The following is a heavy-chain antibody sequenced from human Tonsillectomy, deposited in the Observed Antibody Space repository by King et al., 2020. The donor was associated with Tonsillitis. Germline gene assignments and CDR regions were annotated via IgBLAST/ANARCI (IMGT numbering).Heavy chain of an antibody. CDR3: VRERITVAGRAFDI. V-gene: IGHV1-46*03. J-gene: IGHJ3*02. Sequence: VQLVQSGAEVKKPGASVKVSCKASGYTFTIYYMHWVRQAPGQGLEWMGIINPSGGSTIYAQKFQGRVTMTRDTSTSTVYMDLSSLRSEDTAGYYCVRERITVAGRAFDIWGQGTMVTVSS. D-gene: IGHD6-19*01. CDR2: INPSGGST. CDR1: GYTFTIYY.